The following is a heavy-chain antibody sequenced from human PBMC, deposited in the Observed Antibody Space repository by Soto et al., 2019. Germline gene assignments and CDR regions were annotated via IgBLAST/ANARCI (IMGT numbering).Heavy chain of an antibody. CDR1: GYSFTSYW. J-gene: IGHJ6*02. Sequence: GESLKISCKGSGYSFTSYWIGWVRQMPGKGLEWMGIIYPGDSDTRYSPSFQGQVTISADKSISTAYLQWSSLKASDTAMYYCARSYYGSGSYYKDNYYYYGMDVWGQGTTVTVSS. CDR2: IYPGDSDT. V-gene: IGHV5-51*01. D-gene: IGHD3-10*01. CDR3: ARSYYGSGSYYKDNYYYYGMDV.